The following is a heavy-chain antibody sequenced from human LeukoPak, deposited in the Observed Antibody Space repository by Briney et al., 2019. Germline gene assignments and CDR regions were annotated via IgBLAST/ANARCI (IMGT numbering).Heavy chain of an antibody. Sequence: PGGSLRLSCAASGFTFSSYEMNWVRQAPGKGLEWVSCISSDSSSIYYADSVKGRFTISRDNTKNSLYLQMNSLRAEDTAVYYCARDPGIAVAGPYYFDYWGQGTLVTVSS. CDR3: ARDPGIAVAGPYYFDY. D-gene: IGHD6-19*01. CDR1: GFTFSSYE. V-gene: IGHV3-48*03. J-gene: IGHJ4*02. CDR2: ISSDSSSI.